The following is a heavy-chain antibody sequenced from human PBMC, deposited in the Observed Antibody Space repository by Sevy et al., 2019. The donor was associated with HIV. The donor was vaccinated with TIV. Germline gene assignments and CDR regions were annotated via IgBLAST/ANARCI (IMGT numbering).Heavy chain of an antibody. J-gene: IGHJ4*02. CDR3: AKEQERYFDWLSNIFDY. CDR1: GFTFSSYA. CDR2: ISGSGGST. D-gene: IGHD3-9*01. V-gene: IGHV3-23*01. Sequence: GGSLRLSCAASGFTFSSYAMSWVRQAPGKGLEWVSAISGSGGSTYYADSVKGRFTISRDNSKNTLYLQMNSLRAEDTAVYYCAKEQERYFDWLSNIFDYWGQGTLVTVSS.